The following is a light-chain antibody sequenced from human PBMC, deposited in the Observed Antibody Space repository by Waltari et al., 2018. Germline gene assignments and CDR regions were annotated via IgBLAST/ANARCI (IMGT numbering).Light chain of an antibody. CDR2: AAS. J-gene: IGKJ2*01. Sequence: DIQMTQSPSSVSASVGDRAAITCRASQGISTWLALYQQKQGKAPKLLIYAASTWQSGVPSRFSGSGSDTEFALTISSLQPEDFATYYCQQANSVPQTVGEGTKLEIK. CDR1: QGISTW. CDR3: QQANSVPQT. V-gene: IGKV1-12*01.